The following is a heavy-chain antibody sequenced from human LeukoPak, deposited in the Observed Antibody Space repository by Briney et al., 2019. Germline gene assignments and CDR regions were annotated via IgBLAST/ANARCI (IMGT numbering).Heavy chain of an antibody. Sequence: PGGSLRLSCAASGFTFSSYAMSWVRQAPGKGLEWVALIWYDGSNKYYADSVKGRFTISRDNSKNTLYLQMNSLRAEDTAVYYCAKDPYDSSGYTFDYWGQGTLVTVSS. CDR2: IWYDGSNK. CDR1: GFTFSSYA. D-gene: IGHD3-22*01. V-gene: IGHV3-33*06. CDR3: AKDPYDSSGYTFDY. J-gene: IGHJ4*02.